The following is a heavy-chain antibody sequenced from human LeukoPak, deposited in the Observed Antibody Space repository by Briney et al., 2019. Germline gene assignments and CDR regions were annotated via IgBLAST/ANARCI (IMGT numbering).Heavy chain of an antibody. Sequence: GGSLRLSCAASGFTVSNDYMAWVRQAPGRGLEWVSAISGSGGSTYYADSVKGRFTISRDNSKNTLYLQMNSLRAEDTAVYYCAKDIELLSDYWGQGTLVTVSS. V-gene: IGHV3-23*01. CDR1: GFTVSNDY. D-gene: IGHD2-21*02. J-gene: IGHJ4*02. CDR2: ISGSGGST. CDR3: AKDIELLSDY.